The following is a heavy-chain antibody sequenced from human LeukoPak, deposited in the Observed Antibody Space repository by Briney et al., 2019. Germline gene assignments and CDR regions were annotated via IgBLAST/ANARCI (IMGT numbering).Heavy chain of an antibody. CDR1: GGSISSSDSSY. CDR3: ARAPRGGMVTQFDY. D-gene: IGHD2-21*02. Sequence: PSETLSLTCTVSGGSISSSDSSYWGWIRQPPGKGLEWIGYIYYSGSTNYNPSLKSRVTMSVDTSKNQFSLKLTSVTAADTAVYYCARAPRGGMVTQFDYWGQGTLVTVSS. CDR2: IYYSGST. J-gene: IGHJ4*02. V-gene: IGHV4-61*05.